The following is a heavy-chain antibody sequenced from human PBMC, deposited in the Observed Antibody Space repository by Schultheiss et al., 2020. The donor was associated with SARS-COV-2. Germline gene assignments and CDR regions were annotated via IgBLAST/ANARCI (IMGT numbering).Heavy chain of an antibody. Sequence: GSLRLSCAASGFTFSSYSMNWVRQAPGKGLEWVSYISSSSSTIYYADSVKGRFTISRDNAKNTLYLQMTSLRAEDTAVYYCAKDPLGDATDDSWGQGTLVTVSS. J-gene: IGHJ4*02. CDR1: GFTFSSYS. D-gene: IGHD2-15*01. CDR3: AKDPLGDATDDS. CDR2: ISSSSSTI. V-gene: IGHV3-48*01.